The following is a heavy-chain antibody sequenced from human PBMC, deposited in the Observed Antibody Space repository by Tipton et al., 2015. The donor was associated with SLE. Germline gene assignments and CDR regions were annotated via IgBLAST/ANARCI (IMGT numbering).Heavy chain of an antibody. CDR2: MNPNSGNT. CDR3: ARAQWLVRENFDY. V-gene: IGHV1-8*02. J-gene: IGHJ4*02. CDR1: GYTLTSYD. D-gene: IGHD6-19*01. Sequence: QLVQSGAEVKKTGASVKVSCKASGYTLTSYDINWVRQATGQGIEWMGWMNPNSGNTGYAQKFQGRVTMTRNTSISTAYMELSSLRSEDTAVYYCARAQWLVRENFDYWGQGTLVTVSS.